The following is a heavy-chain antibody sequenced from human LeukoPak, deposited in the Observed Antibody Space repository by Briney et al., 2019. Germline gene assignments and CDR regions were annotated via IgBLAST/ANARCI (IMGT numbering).Heavy chain of an antibody. CDR1: GFPFSSYA. V-gene: IGHV3-23*01. CDR2: ISGSGGST. CDR3: AKALYYFDY. Sequence: GGSLRLSCAAPGFPFSSYAMSWVRQAPGKGVEWVSAISGSGGSTYYADSVKGRFTISRDNSKNTLYLQMNSLRAEDTAVYYCAKALYYFDYWGQGTLVTVSS. J-gene: IGHJ4*02.